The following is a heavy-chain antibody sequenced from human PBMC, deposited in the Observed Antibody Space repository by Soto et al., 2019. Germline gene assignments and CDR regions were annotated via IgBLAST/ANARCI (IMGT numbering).Heavy chain of an antibody. V-gene: IGHV4-59*01. D-gene: IGHD2-2*01. CDR1: GGSISSYY. J-gene: IGHJ5*02. Sequence: SETLSLTCTVSGGSISSYYWSWIRQPPGKGLEWIGYIYYSGSTNYNPSLKSRVTISVDTSKNQFSLKLSSVTAADTAVYYCGSHIVVVPADMWWFDPWGQGTLVTVS. CDR3: GSHIVVVPADMWWFDP. CDR2: IYYSGST.